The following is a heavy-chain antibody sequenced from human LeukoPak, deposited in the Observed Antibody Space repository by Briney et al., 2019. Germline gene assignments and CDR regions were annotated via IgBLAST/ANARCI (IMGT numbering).Heavy chain of an antibody. D-gene: IGHD3-22*01. CDR3: AKDSGYYYDSSGSPFDY. J-gene: IGHJ4*02. CDR1: GFTFDDYA. V-gene: IGHV3-9*01. CDR2: ISWNSGSI. Sequence: GGSLRLSRAASGFTFDDYAMHWVRQAPGKGLEWVSGISWNSGSIGYADSVKGRFTISRDNAKNSLYLQMNSLRAEDTALYYCAKDSGYYYDSSGSPFDYWGQGTLVTVSS.